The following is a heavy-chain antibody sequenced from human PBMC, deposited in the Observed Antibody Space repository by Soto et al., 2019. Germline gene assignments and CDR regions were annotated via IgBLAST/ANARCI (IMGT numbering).Heavy chain of an antibody. CDR3: ASVGSDYDNSGYYLP. V-gene: IGHV4-4*02. J-gene: IGHJ5*02. D-gene: IGHD3-22*01. CDR2: IYHSGST. Sequence: KPSETLSLTCIVPGGSVSSSNWWSWVRQPPGRGLEWIGEIYHSGSTTYNPSLKSRATISVDKSENQFSLRLKSVTAADTAVYYCASVGSDYDNSGYYLPWGPGTLVTVSS. CDR1: GGSVSSSNW.